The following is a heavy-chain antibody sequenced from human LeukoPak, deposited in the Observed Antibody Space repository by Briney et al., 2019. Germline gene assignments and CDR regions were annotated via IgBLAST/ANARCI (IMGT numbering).Heavy chain of an antibody. Sequence: GGSLRLSCAASGFTFDDYAMHWVRQAPGKGLEWVSGISWNSGSIGYADSVKGRFTISRDNAKNSLYLQINSLRADDTAVYYCARGKSRLVDSFDCWGQGTLVTVSS. J-gene: IGHJ4*02. D-gene: IGHD2-2*01. CDR1: GFTFDDYA. CDR3: ARGKSRLVDSFDC. V-gene: IGHV3-9*01. CDR2: ISWNSGSI.